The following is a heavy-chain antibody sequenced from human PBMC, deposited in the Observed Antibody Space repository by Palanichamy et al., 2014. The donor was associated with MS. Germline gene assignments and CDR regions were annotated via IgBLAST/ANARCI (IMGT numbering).Heavy chain of an antibody. CDR1: GFTFSSYW. V-gene: IGHV3-7*03. CDR2: IKQDGSEK. Sequence: EVQLVESGGGLVQPGGSLRLSCAASGFTFSSYWMSWVRQAPGKGLEWVANIKQDGSEKYYVDSVKGRFTISRDNAKNSLYLQMNSLRAEDTVVYYCARDRVRYYYGMDVWGQGTTVTVSS. CDR3: ARDRVRYYYGMDV. J-gene: IGHJ6*02. D-gene: IGHD1-1*01.